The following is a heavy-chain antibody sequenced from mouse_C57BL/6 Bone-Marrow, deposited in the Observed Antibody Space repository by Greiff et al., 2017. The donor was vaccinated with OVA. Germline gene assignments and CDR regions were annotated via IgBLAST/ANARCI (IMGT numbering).Heavy chain of an antibody. CDR3: ARREYGSSYYWYFDV. Sequence: EVMLVESGGGLVKPGGSLKLSCAASGFTFSDYGMHWVRQAPEKGLEWVAYISSGSSTIYYADTVKGRFTISRDNAKNTLFLQMTSLRSEDTAMYYCARREYGSSYYWYFDVWGKGTTVTVSS. D-gene: IGHD1-1*01. J-gene: IGHJ1*03. V-gene: IGHV5-17*01. CDR2: ISSGSSTI. CDR1: GFTFSDYG.